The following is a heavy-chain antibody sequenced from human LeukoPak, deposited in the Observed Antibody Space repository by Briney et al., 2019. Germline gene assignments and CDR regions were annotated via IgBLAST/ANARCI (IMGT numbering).Heavy chain of an antibody. CDR1: GGSISSYY. D-gene: IGHD6-19*01. J-gene: IGHJ4*02. CDR2: IYYSGST. V-gene: IGHV4-59*01. Sequence: SETLSLTCTVSGGSISSYYWSWIRQPPGKGLEWIGYIYYSGSTNYNPSLKSRVTISVDTSKNQFSLKLSSVTAADTAVYYCAREAYSSGRYVWGQGTLVTVSS. CDR3: AREAYSSGRYV.